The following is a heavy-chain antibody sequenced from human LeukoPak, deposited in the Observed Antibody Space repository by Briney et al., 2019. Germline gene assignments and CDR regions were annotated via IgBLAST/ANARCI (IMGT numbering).Heavy chain of an antibody. Sequence: PGGSLRLSCAASGFSFISYGMHWVRQAPGKGLEWVGVISDDGRSKDYADSVKGRFTISRDNSKDTLYLQMNSLRDEDTAVYYCAKRPSDYGDYVSYFDYWGQGTLVTVSP. CDR2: ISDDGRSK. J-gene: IGHJ4*02. CDR1: GFSFISYG. CDR3: AKRPSDYGDYVSYFDY. V-gene: IGHV3-30*18. D-gene: IGHD4-17*01.